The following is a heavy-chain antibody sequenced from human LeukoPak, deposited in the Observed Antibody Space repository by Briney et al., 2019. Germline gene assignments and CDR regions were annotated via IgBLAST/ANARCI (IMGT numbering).Heavy chain of an antibody. J-gene: IGHJ4*02. D-gene: IGHD3-22*01. CDR1: GFTFSGSA. V-gene: IGHV3-73*01. Sequence: GGSLRLSCAASGFTFSGSAMHWVRQASGKGLEWVGRIRSKANSYATAYAASVKGRFTISRDDSKNTAYLQMNSLKTEDTAVYYCTRHFQVDYYDSSGDFDYWGQGTLVTVSS. CDR2: IRSKANSYAT. CDR3: TRHFQVDYYDSSGDFDY.